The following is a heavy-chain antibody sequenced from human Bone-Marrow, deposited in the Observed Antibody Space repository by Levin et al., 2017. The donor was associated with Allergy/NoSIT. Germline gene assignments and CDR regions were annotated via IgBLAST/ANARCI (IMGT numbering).Heavy chain of an antibody. CDR2: INKDGSDK. CDR1: GFTFSDYW. V-gene: IGHV3-7*04. CDR3: AGDADRGGDLDY. J-gene: IGHJ4*02. D-gene: IGHD3-10*01. Sequence: GGSLRLSCAASGFTFSDYWMSWVRQAPGKSLERVAHINKDGSDKYYVDSVKGRITVSRDNAKNSVTLQMNSLRADDTAVYYCAGDADRGGDLDYWGQGTLVTVSS.